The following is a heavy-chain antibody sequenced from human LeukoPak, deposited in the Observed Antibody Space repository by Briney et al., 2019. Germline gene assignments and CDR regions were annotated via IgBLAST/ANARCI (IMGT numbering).Heavy chain of an antibody. Sequence: SETLSLTCAVYGGSFSGYYWSWIRQPPGKGLEWIGEINHSGSTNYNPSLKSRVTISVDKSKNQFSLKLSSVTAADTAVYYCARDGPYGMDVWGQGPTVTVPS. V-gene: IGHV4-34*01. CDR2: INHSGST. J-gene: IGHJ6*02. CDR3: ARDGPYGMDV. CDR1: GGSFSGYY.